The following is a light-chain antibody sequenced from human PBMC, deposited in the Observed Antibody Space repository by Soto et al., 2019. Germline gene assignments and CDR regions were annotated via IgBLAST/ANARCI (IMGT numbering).Light chain of an antibody. CDR2: GAS. V-gene: IGKV3-11*01. J-gene: IGKJ5*01. Sequence: EIVLTQSPPPLSLSPGERATLSCMSSQSVSSYLAWYQQKPGQAPRLLIYGASRRATGIPDRFSGSGSGTDFTLTLSRLEPEDFAIYYCQQSYSTPITFGQGTRLEIK. CDR1: QSVSSY. CDR3: QQSYSTPIT.